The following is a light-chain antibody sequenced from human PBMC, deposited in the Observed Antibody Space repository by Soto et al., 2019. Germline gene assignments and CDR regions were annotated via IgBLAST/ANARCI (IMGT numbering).Light chain of an antibody. CDR2: DAS. CDR3: QQFGSAPRT. Sequence: DIVLTQSPGTLPLSPGERDTLTCTASESVSSNYLAWYQQKPGQAPRLLIYDASSRAPGIPDRFSGSGSGTDFTLTISRLEPEDFAVYYCQQFGSAPRTFGQGTKVEI. CDR1: ESVSSNY. J-gene: IGKJ1*01. V-gene: IGKV3-20*01.